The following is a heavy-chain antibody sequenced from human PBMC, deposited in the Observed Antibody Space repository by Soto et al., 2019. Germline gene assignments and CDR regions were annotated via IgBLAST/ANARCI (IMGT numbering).Heavy chain of an antibody. Sequence: SETLSLTCAVYGGSFSGYYWSWIRQPPGKGLEWIGEINHSGSTNYNPSLKSRVTISVDTSKNQFSLKLSSVTAADTAVYYCVLGYCSGGSCHPPYWGQGTLVTVSS. V-gene: IGHV4-34*01. CDR1: GGSFSGYY. CDR2: INHSGST. J-gene: IGHJ4*02. D-gene: IGHD2-15*01. CDR3: VLGYCSGGSCHPPY.